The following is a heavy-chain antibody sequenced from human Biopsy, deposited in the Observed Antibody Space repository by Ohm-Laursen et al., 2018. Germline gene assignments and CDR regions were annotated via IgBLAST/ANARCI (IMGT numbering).Heavy chain of an antibody. D-gene: IGHD1-26*01. Sequence: GTLSLTCTVSGDSVSSGSFYWTRIRQPPGQGLEYIGYIYDRGSTANYNPSLESRVTMSVDMPKNQFSLKLSSVTAADTAVYYCARVGAGAPSIDYFDYWGQGALVTVSS. J-gene: IGHJ4*02. CDR1: GDSVSSGSFY. V-gene: IGHV4-61*01. CDR3: ARVGAGAPSIDYFDY. CDR2: IYDRGSTA.